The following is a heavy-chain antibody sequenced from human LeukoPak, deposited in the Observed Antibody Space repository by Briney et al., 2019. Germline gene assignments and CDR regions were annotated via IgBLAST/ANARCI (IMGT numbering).Heavy chain of an antibody. CDR2: IYSSGNT. CDR3: TRDCRSGASNCQGAFDV. J-gene: IGHJ3*01. Sequence: GGSLRLSCAASGFTISSNYMTWVRQAPGKGLEWVSVIYSSGNTHYADSVKGRFTISRDNSKNTVYLQMSSLRAEDTALYYCTRDCRSGASNCQGAFDVWGQGTMVTVSS. D-gene: IGHD1-1*01. CDR1: GFTISSNY. V-gene: IGHV3-66*01.